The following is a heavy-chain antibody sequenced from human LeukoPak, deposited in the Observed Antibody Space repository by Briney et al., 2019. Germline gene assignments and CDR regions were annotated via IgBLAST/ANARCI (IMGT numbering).Heavy chain of an antibody. D-gene: IGHD2-2*01. J-gene: IGHJ3*02. CDR2: ISGSGVST. CDR3: ANDYRYCTSTSCYGDDAFDI. V-gene: IGHV3-23*01. CDR1: GFTFSSYA. Sequence: GGSLRLSCAASGFTFSSYAMTWVRQAQGKGLEWVSAISGSGVSTYYADSVKGRFTISRDNSKNTLYLQMSSLRAEDTAVYYCANDYRYCTSTSCYGDDAFDIWGQGTMVTVSS.